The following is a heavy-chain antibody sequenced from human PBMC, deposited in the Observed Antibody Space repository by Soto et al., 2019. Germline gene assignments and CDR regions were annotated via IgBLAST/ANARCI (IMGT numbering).Heavy chain of an antibody. CDR2: TSYDGSNN. CDR3: ARWGTTGGLDV. CDR1: GFTFRSYV. Sequence: ESGGGVVQPGTSLRLSCVGSGFTFRSYVIHWVRQATGKGLEWVALTSYDGSNNFYGDSVKGRFTISRHNSRNTVELQMDGLRFVDTALYYCARWGTTGGLDVWGQGTLVSVSS. D-gene: IGHD3-16*01. J-gene: IGHJ4*02. V-gene: IGHV3-33*05.